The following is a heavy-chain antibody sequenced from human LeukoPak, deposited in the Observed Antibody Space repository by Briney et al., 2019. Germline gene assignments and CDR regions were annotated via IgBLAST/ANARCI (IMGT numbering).Heavy chain of an antibody. CDR1: GFTFSSYW. D-gene: IGHD1-26*01. CDR3: ARDRYSGSYSDY. Sequence: PGRSLRLSCAASGFTFSSYWMHWVRQAPGKGLVWVSRINSDGSSTSYADSVKGRFTISGDNAKNTLYLQMNSLRAEDTAVYYCARDRYSGSYSDYWGQGTLVTVSS. J-gene: IGHJ4*02. V-gene: IGHV3-74*01. CDR2: INSDGSST.